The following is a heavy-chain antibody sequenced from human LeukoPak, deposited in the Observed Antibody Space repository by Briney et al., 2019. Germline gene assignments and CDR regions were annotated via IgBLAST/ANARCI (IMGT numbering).Heavy chain of an antibody. D-gene: IGHD1-26*01. Sequence: GGSLRLSCAASGFTFRSYWMSWVRQAPGKGLEWVANIKQDGSEKYYVDSVKGRFTISRDNSKNTLYLQVNSLRAEDTAVYYCAKGSGSYLDFDYWGQGTLVTVSS. CDR1: GFTFRSYW. CDR3: AKGSGSYLDFDY. CDR2: IKQDGSEK. J-gene: IGHJ4*02. V-gene: IGHV3-7*01.